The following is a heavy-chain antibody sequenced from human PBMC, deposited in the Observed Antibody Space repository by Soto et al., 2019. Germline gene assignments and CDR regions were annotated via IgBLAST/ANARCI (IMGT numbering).Heavy chain of an antibody. CDR2: IYYSGST. CDR3: ARHVGGWFGELSGAIDY. V-gene: IGHV4-39*01. D-gene: IGHD3-10*01. CDR1: GGSISSSSYY. J-gene: IGHJ4*02. Sequence: QLQLQESGPGLVKPSETLSLTCTVSGGSISSSSYYWGWIRQPPGKGLEWIGSIYYSGSTYYNPSLKSRVTVSVDTSKNQFSLKLSSVTAADTAVYYCARHVGGWFGELSGAIDYWGQGTLVTVSS.